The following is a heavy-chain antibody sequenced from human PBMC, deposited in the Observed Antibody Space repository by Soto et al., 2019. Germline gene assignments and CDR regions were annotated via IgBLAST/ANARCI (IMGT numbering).Heavy chain of an antibody. CDR3: ARRGSGYVFDY. D-gene: IGHD3-22*01. CDR1: GGSISSGGYY. V-gene: IGHV4-31*03. J-gene: IGHJ4*02. CDR2: IYYSGST. Sequence: SETLSLTCTVSGGSISSGGYYWSWIRQHPGKGLEWIGYIYYSGSTYYNPSLKSRVTISVDTSKNQFSLKLSSVTAADTAVYYCARRGSGYVFDYWGQGTMVTVSS.